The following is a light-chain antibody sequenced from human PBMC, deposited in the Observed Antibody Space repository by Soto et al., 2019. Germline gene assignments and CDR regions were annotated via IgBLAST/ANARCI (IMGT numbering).Light chain of an antibody. Sequence: QSALTQPRSVSGSPGQSVTISCTGTSSDVGAYNYVSWHQQHPGKAPKLVIYDVTQRPSGVPDRFSASKSGITASLTISGLQAEDEADYYCCSYAAGDSFKFGGGNKVTVL. CDR2: DVT. V-gene: IGLV2-11*01. CDR3: CSYAAGDSFK. CDR1: SSDVGAYNY. J-gene: IGLJ2*01.